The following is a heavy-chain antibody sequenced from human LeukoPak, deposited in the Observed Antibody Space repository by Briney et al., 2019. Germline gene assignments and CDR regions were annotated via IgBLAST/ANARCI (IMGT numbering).Heavy chain of an antibody. D-gene: IGHD2-2*01. CDR2: ISPHEGNT. CDR1: GDTFSNSG. V-gene: IGHV1-18*01. CDR3: ARDLRVVIPAAPYWFDR. J-gene: IGHJ5*02. Sequence: ATVTVSCTASGDTFSNSGVNWVRQAPGKGLEWMGWISPHEGNTKHAQKFQDRVIMPTGTSTRTAYIELRSLRSDDTAIYYCARDLRVVIPAAPYWFDRWGQGTLVTVSS.